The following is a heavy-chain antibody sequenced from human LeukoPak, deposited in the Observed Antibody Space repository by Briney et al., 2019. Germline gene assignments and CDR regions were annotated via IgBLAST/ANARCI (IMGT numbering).Heavy chain of an antibody. CDR3: AREVYCGGDCYSSN. J-gene: IGHJ4*02. D-gene: IGHD2-21*02. Sequence: PPETLPLTCTVSGGSISSYYWSWIRQPPGKGLEWIGYIYYSGSTNYNPSLKSRVTISVDTSKNQFSLKLSSVTAADTAVYYCAREVYCGGDCYSSNWGQGTLVTVSS. V-gene: IGHV4-59*01. CDR1: GGSISSYY. CDR2: IYYSGST.